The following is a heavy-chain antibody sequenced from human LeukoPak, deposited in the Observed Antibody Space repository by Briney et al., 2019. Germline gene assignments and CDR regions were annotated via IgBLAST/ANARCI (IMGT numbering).Heavy chain of an antibody. CDR3: ARGHHTRGVYDY. CDR1: GSTFSGFG. D-gene: IGHD3-10*01. J-gene: IGHJ4*02. CDR2: VNQDESQK. Sequence: GGSLRLSCAASGSTFSGFGMKWVRQAPGKGLEWVANVNQDESQKYHVDSVKARFTISRDNAKNSLYLQMNSLRAEDTAVYYCARGHHTRGVYDYWGQGTLVTVSS. V-gene: IGHV3-7*01.